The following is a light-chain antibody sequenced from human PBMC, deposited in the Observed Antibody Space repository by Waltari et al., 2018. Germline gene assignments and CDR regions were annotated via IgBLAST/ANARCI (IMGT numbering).Light chain of an antibody. CDR1: QSITSN. Sequence: VMTQFPATLSLSPGESATRFCRASQSITSNLAWYQQKPGQAPRLLMYGASIRAPGIPARVSGSGSGTEFTLTISSLQSEDFAVYYCHQYNNWPGTFGQGTKLEIK. CDR2: GAS. V-gene: IGKV3-15*01. J-gene: IGKJ2*02. CDR3: HQYNNWPGT.